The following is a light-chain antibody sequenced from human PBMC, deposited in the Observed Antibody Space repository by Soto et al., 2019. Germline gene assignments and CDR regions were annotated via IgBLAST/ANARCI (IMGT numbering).Light chain of an antibody. Sequence: QSVLSQPPSVSEAPGQKVTISCSGSSSNIGIKEVSWYQQFPGTAPKVLIYDNDVRPSGIPDRFSGSKSGTSATLGITGLQSGDEADYYCGAWDDSLSGEVFGGGTKLTVL. V-gene: IGLV1-51*01. CDR3: GAWDDSLSGEV. CDR2: DND. J-gene: IGLJ2*01. CDR1: SSNIGIKE.